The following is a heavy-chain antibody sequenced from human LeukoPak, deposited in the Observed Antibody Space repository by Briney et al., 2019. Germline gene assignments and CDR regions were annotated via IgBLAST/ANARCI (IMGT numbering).Heavy chain of an antibody. D-gene: IGHD6-19*01. CDR1: GFTFSNAW. V-gene: IGHV3-15*01. J-gene: IGHJ4*02. CDR3: TTGSVAGRVDY. CDR2: IKSKTDGGTT. Sequence: GGSLRLSCAASGFTFSNAWMSWVRQAPGKGLEWVCRIKSKTDGGTTDYAAPVKGRFTISRDDSKNTLYLQMNSLKTEDTAVYYCTTGSVAGRVDYWGQGTLVTVSS.